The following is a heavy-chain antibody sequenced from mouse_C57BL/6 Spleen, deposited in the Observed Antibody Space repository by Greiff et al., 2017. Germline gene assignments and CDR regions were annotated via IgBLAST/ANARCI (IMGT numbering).Heavy chain of an antibody. CDR1: GYTFTSYW. J-gene: IGHJ1*03. CDR2: IDPSDSYT. Sequence: QVQLQQPGAELVMPGASVKLSCKASGYTFTSYWMHWVKQRPGQGLEWIGEIDPSDSYTNYTQKFKGKSTLTVDKSSSTAYMQLSSLTSEDSAVYYCARDELTTVVATDWYFDVWGTGTTVTVSS. CDR3: ARDELTTVVATDWYFDV. V-gene: IGHV1-69*01. D-gene: IGHD1-1*01.